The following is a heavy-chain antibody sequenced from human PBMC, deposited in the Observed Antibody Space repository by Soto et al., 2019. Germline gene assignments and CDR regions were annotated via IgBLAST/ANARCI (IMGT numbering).Heavy chain of an antibody. D-gene: IGHD3-3*01. CDR3: TRDKGRITIFGVVPPLFDY. J-gene: IGHJ4*02. V-gene: IGHV3-49*03. CDR1: GFTFGDYA. CDR2: IRSKAYGGTT. Sequence: GGSLRLSCTASGFTFGDYAMSWFRQAPGKGLEWVGFIRSKAYGGTTEYAASVKGRFTISRDDSKSIAYLQMNSLKTEDTAVYYCTRDKGRITIFGVVPPLFDYWGQGTLVTVSS.